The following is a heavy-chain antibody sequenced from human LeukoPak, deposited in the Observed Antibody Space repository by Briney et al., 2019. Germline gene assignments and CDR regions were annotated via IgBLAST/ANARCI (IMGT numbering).Heavy chain of an antibody. CDR1: GFTFSRYW. CDR3: ARVYYYDSSGYPGAFDI. D-gene: IGHD3-22*01. J-gene: IGHJ3*02. V-gene: IGHV3-30*02. Sequence: PGGSLRLSCAASGFTFSRYWMSWVRQAPGKGLEWVAFIGYDGTNKYYADSVKGRFTISRDNSKNTLYLQMNSLRAEDTAVYYCARVYYYDSSGYPGAFDIWGQGTMVTVSS. CDR2: IGYDGTNK.